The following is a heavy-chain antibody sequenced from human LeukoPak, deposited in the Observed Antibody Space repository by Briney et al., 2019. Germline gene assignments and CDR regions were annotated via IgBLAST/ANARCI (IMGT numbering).Heavy chain of an antibody. CDR3: AKLFDSGTYNSFFHY. CDR1: GFTFSSYA. D-gene: IGHD3-10*01. V-gene: IGHV3-23*01. J-gene: IGHJ4*02. CDR2: ITATSSST. Sequence: GGSLRLSCAASGFTFSSYAMSWVRQAPGKGLEWVSAITATSSSTYDADSVQGRFTISRDNSKNTLFLQMNSLRPEDTAIYYCAKLFDSGTYNSFFHYWGQGNLVTVSS.